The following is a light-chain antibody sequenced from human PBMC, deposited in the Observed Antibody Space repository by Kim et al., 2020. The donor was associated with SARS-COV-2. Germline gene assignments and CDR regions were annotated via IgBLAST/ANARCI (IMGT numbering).Light chain of an antibody. CDR1: SIGSKS. CDR3: QVWDSSSDHRVV. CDR2: YDS. V-gene: IGLV3-21*04. J-gene: IGLJ2*01. Sequence: SYELTQPPSVSVAPGKTARVSCGGNSIGSKSVHWYQQKSGQAPVLVINYDSERPSGIPERFSGSNSGNTAALTISWVEAGDEADYYCQVWDSSSDHRVVFGGGTKLTVL.